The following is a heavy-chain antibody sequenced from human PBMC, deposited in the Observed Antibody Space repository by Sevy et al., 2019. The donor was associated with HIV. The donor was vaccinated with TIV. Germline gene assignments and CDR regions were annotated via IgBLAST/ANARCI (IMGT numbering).Heavy chain of an antibody. D-gene: IGHD4-17*01. J-gene: IGHJ3*02. V-gene: IGHV3-74*01. CDR3: ARYPYGDYAPTHDPFDI. Sequence: GSLRLSCAASGFTFSSYWMHWVRQAPGKGLVWVSRINSDGSSTSYADSVKGRFTISRDNAKNTLYLQMNSLRAEDTAVYYCARYPYGDYAPTHDPFDIWGQGTMVTVSS. CDR2: INSDGSST. CDR1: GFTFSSYW.